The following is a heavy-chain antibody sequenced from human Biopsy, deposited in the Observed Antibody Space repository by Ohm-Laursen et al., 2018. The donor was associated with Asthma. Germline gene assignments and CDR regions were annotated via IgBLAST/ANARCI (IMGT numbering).Heavy chain of an antibody. J-gene: IGHJ5*02. CDR2: IYWDGEK. V-gene: IGHV2-5*02. CDR1: GFSLSTTAVA. Sequence: PTQTLTLTRTFSGFSLSTTAVAVGWIRQPPGKALEWLALIYWDGEKRYSPSLKSRLTITEDTSKNQVVLTMTNMDPVDTGTYYCARRGLPGFSRDSGSYLTSVWFDPWGQGTLVTVSS. CDR3: ARRGLPGFSRDSGSYLTSVWFDP. D-gene: IGHD3-10*01.